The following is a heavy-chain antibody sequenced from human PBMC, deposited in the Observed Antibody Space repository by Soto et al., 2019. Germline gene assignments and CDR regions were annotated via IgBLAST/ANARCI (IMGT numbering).Heavy chain of an antibody. J-gene: IGHJ4*02. V-gene: IGHV1-58*01. D-gene: IGHD1-26*01. Sequence: ASVKVSCKASGFTFTSSAVQWVRQARGQRLEWIGWIVVGSGNTNYAQKFQERVTITRDMSTSTAYMELSSLRSEDTAVYYCAAEGSDSGSYYYRGQGTLVTVSS. CDR3: AAEGSDSGSYYY. CDR1: GFTFTSSA. CDR2: IVVGSGNT.